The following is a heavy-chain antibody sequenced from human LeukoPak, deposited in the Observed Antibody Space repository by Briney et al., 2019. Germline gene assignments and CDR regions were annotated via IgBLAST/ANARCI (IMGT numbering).Heavy chain of an antibody. J-gene: IGHJ6*01. Sequence: PGGSLRLSCAASGVTFRSYAMRWVRQAPGKGLEWVAVISYAGSNKYYADSVKGRVTVSRDNSKSTLYLQMNSLRAEDTAVYYCARDKGAQDGMDLWGQGTAVTVSS. CDR1: GVTFRSYA. D-gene: IGHD2-15*01. V-gene: IGHV3-30-3*01. CDR3: ARDKGAQDGMDL. CDR2: ISYAGSNK.